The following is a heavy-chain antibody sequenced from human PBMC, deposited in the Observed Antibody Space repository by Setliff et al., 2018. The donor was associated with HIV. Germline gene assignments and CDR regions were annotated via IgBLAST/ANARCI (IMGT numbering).Heavy chain of an antibody. D-gene: IGHD4-17*01. Sequence: ASVKVSCKASGYTFTTYDITWVRQAPGQGLEWLGWISPYNGHTNFAQKFQGRVTMTTDTATSTAYMEVRSPRSDDTAVYYCARTDYGGNSGGNYFDYWGQVSLVTVSS. CDR1: GYTFTTYD. CDR2: ISPYNGHT. CDR3: ARTDYGGNSGGNYFDY. J-gene: IGHJ4*02. V-gene: IGHV1-18*01.